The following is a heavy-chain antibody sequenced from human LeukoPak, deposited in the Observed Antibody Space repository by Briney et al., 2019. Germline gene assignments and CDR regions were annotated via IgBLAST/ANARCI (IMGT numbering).Heavy chain of an antibody. V-gene: IGHV1-2*02. D-gene: IGHD2-2*01. CDR3: ARVGIVVVPAAPGRFTSDYYYYYGMDV. Sequence: GASVKVSCKASGYTFTCYYMHWVRQAPGQGLEWMGWINPNSGGTNYAQKFQGRATMTRDTSISTAYMELSRLRSDDTAVYYCARVGIVVVPAAPGRFTSDYYYYYGMDVWGQGTTVTVSS. CDR1: GYTFTCYY. CDR2: INPNSGGT. J-gene: IGHJ6*02.